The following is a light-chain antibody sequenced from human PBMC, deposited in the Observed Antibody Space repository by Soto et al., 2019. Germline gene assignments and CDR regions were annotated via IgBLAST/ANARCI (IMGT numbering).Light chain of an antibody. CDR2: DAS. V-gene: IGKV3-11*01. Sequence: LTQSPASLSLSPGERATLSCRASQTVGISLAWYQHKPGQSPRLLIYDASKRATGIPARFGGSGSGTDFTLTISSLEPEDFAVYYCQQRTNWLFTFGPGTKVDIK. J-gene: IGKJ3*01. CDR3: QQRTNWLFT. CDR1: QTVGIS.